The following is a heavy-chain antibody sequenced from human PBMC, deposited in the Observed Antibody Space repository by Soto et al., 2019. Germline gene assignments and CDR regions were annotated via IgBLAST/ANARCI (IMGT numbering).Heavy chain of an antibody. V-gene: IGHV1-2*02. J-gene: IGHJ5*02. CDR1: GYIFTGYY. Sequence: QVQLVQSGAEVKKPGASVKVSCKASGYIFTGYYMHWLRQATGQVLEWMGWFNPNSGGTKYAQNFPGRVTMTNDTAINTAYMELRELISDDTAVYYCARGDFDSSANYYAGWFDPWGQGTLVTVSS. CDR3: ARGDFDSSANYYAGWFDP. D-gene: IGHD3-22*01. CDR2: FNPNSGGT.